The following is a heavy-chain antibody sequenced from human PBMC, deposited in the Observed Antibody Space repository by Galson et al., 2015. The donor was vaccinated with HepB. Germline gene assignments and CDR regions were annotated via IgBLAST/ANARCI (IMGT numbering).Heavy chain of an antibody. Sequence: LRLSCAASGFTFSGYAMSWVRQAPGKGLEWVSAISGSGGSTYYADSVKGRFTISRDNSKNTLYLQMNSLRAEDTAVYYCAKDQSYYGSGSRDFDYWGQGTLVTVSS. CDR3: AKDQSYYGSGSRDFDY. CDR1: GFTFSGYA. V-gene: IGHV3-23*01. J-gene: IGHJ4*02. D-gene: IGHD3-10*01. CDR2: ISGSGGST.